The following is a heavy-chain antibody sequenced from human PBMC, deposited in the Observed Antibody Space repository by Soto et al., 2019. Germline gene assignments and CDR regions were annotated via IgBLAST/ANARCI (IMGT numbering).Heavy chain of an antibody. CDR3: AKGQDSTVWYYREGDY. V-gene: IGHV3-30*18. J-gene: IGHJ4*02. CDR2: VSYDGNKR. Sequence: HLVESGGGVVQPGKSLRLSCAASKFTFSTYDMHWVRQAPGKGLEWVAVVSYDGNKRYYADSVRGRFTISRDNSKNTVYLEMNSLRPEDTAVYFWAKGQDSTVWYYREGDYWGQGNLVTVSS. CDR1: KFTFSTYD. D-gene: IGHD6-19*01.